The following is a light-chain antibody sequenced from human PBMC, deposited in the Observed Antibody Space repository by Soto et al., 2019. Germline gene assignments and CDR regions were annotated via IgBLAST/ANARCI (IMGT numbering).Light chain of an antibody. Sequence: QSALTQPRSVSGSHGQSVTISCTGTSSDVGGYNYVSWYQQHPGKAPKLMIYDVNKRPSGVPDRFSGSKSGNTASLTISGLQAEDEADYFCCSYAGSPYVFGTGTKVTVL. CDR3: CSYAGSPYV. CDR2: DVN. CDR1: SSDVGGYNY. J-gene: IGLJ1*01. V-gene: IGLV2-11*01.